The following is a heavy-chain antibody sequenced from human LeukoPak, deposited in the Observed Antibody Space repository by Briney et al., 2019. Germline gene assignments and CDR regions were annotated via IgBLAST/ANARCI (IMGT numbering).Heavy chain of an antibody. CDR3: ARADRLGAALLASFDY. CDR2: ITSSSRYI. D-gene: IGHD6-6*01. J-gene: IGHJ4*02. V-gene: IGHV3-21*01. CDR1: GFTFSSYS. Sequence: GGSLRLSCAASGFTFSSYSMNWVRQAPGKGLEWVSSITSSSRYIYYADSVKGRFTISRDNAKNSLYLQMNSLRAEDTAVYYCARADRLGAALLASFDYWGQGTLVTVSS.